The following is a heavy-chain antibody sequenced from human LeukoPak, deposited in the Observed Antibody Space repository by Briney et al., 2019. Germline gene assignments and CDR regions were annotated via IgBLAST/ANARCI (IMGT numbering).Heavy chain of an antibody. CDR2: IYPGDSDT. J-gene: IGHJ4*02. Sequence: GASLKISCKGPGYSFTTYWIGWVRQMPEKRLEWMGIIYPGDSDTRYSPSFQGQVTISADKSISTAYLQWSSLKASDTAIYYCARRGSGWTVDYWGQGTLVTVSS. V-gene: IGHV5-51*01. CDR3: ARRGSGWTVDY. D-gene: IGHD6-19*01. CDR1: GYSFTTYW.